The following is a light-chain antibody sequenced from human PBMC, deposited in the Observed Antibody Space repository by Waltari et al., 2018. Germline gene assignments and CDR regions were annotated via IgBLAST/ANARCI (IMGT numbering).Light chain of an antibody. CDR1: QSVSNN. Sequence: VILTQSPATLSLSPGERATLSCRASQSVSNNLAWYQQKPGQAPRLVIYGASSRATGIPDRFSGSGTGTEFTLTINSLEPEDFAVYYCQKYSNSPHSFGQGTKVEIK. CDR2: GAS. CDR3: QKYSNSPHS. J-gene: IGKJ2*03. V-gene: IGKV3-20*01.